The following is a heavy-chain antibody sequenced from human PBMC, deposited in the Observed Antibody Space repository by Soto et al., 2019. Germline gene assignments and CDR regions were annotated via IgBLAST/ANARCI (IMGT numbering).Heavy chain of an antibody. V-gene: IGHV3-30*18. D-gene: IGHD7-27*01. Sequence: HPGGSLRLSCAASGFTFSSYGMHWVRQAPGKGLEWVAVISYDGSNKYYADSVKGRFTISRDNSKNTLYLQMNSLRAEDTAVYYCAKVLSNWDLYFDYWGQGTLVTVSS. CDR1: GFTFSSYG. J-gene: IGHJ4*02. CDR3: AKVLSNWDLYFDY. CDR2: ISYDGSNK.